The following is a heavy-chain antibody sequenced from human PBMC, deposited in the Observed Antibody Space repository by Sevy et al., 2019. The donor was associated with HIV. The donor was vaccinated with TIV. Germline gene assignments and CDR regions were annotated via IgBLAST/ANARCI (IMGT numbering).Heavy chain of an antibody. Sequence: GGCLRLSCAASGFTFSGSTMHWVRQASGKGLEWVGRIRSKANTYATAYAASVKGRFSISRDDSKNTAYLQMNSLKTEDTATSYCSRQVVAVAGDYFDYWGQGTLVTVSS. D-gene: IGHD6-19*01. J-gene: IGHJ4*02. V-gene: IGHV3-73*01. CDR1: GFTFSGST. CDR2: IRSKANTYAT. CDR3: SRQVVAVAGDYFDY.